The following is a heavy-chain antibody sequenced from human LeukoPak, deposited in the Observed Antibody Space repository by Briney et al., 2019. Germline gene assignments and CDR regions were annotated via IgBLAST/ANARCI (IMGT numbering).Heavy chain of an antibody. CDR3: ARDRAVKARIGGMDV. D-gene: IGHD5-24*01. J-gene: IGHJ6*02. CDR1: GFTFSSNY. Sequence: GGSLRLSCAASGFTFSSNYMSWVRQAPGKGLEWVSIIYGSGDTCYADSVKGRFTISRDNSKNTLYLQMNSLRAEDTAVYYCARDRAVKARIGGMDVWGQGTTVIVSS. V-gene: IGHV3-66*01. CDR2: IYGSGDT.